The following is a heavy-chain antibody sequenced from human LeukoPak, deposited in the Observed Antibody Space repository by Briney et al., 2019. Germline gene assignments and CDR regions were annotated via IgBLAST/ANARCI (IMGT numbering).Heavy chain of an antibody. CDR3: ARRYYYVSGSYYNHFDP. D-gene: IGHD3-10*01. J-gene: IGHJ5*02. Sequence: SETLSLTCTVSGGSISSSSYYWGWIRQPPGKGLEWIGSMYHSGSTYYNPSLKSRVAISVDTSKNHFSLKLSSVTAADTAVYYCARRYYYVSGSYYNHFDPWGQGTLVTVSS. V-gene: IGHV4-39*02. CDR1: GGSISSSSYY. CDR2: MYHSGST.